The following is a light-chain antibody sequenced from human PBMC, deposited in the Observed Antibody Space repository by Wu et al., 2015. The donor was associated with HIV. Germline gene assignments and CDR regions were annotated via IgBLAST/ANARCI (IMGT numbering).Light chain of an antibody. CDR1: QYVNTY. V-gene: IGKV1-39*01. CDR2: GAS. Sequence: DTQVTQSPSSLSASVGDTVAITCRTSQYVNTYLNWYQQKPGRAPKLLIFGASNLKTGVPSRFGGSGSGTDFTLTISSLQPEDFATYYCLQDYNYPRTFGQGTKVEIK. J-gene: IGKJ1*01. CDR3: LQDYNYPRT.